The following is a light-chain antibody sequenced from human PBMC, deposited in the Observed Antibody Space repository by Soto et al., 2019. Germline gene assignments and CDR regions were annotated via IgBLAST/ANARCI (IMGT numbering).Light chain of an antibody. CDR2: AAS. CDR1: QSVSRN. V-gene: IGKV3-15*01. Sequence: MVVTQSPSTLSVSPGERVTLSCRASQSVSRNLDWYQQKPGQAPRLLIYAASTRATGIPARFSGSGSGTEFTLTISSLQSEDVAVYCCQQYNNWPPTFGQGTKVDIK. J-gene: IGKJ1*01. CDR3: QQYNNWPPT.